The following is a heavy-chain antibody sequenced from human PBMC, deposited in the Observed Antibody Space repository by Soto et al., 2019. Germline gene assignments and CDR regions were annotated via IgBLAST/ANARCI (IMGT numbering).Heavy chain of an antibody. Sequence: PSETLSLTCTVSGGSISSGGYYWSWIRQHPGKGLEWIGYIYYSGSTYYNPSLKSRVTISVDTSKNQFSLKLSSVTAADTAVYYCARVRYCSSSICYGYSYCYMDVWGKGTSVTVSS. D-gene: IGHD2-2*01. V-gene: IGHV4-31*03. CDR1: GGSISSGGYY. CDR2: IYYSGST. J-gene: IGHJ6*03. CDR3: ARVRYCSSSICYGYSYCYMDV.